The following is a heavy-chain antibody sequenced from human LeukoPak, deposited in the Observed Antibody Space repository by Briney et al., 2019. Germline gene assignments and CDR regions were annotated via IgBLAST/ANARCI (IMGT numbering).Heavy chain of an antibody. CDR2: IYTSGST. CDR3: AREGRFLEWFEADYYYYYMDV. D-gene: IGHD3-3*01. V-gene: IGHV4-4*07. CDR1: GGSISSYY. Sequence: PSETLSLTCTVSGGSISSYYWSWLRQPAGQGLEWIGRIYTSGSTNYNPSLKSRVTMSVDTSKNQFSLKLSSVTAADTAVYYCAREGRFLEWFEADYYYYYMDVWGKGTTVTVSS. J-gene: IGHJ6*03.